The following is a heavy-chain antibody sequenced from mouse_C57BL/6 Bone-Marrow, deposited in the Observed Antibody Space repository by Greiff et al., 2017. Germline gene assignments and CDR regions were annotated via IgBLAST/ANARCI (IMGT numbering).Heavy chain of an antibody. Sequence: VPVVESGAELARPGASVKLSCKASGYTFTSYGISWVKQRTGQGLEWIGEIYPRSGNTYYNEKFKGKGTLTADKSSSTEYMELRSLTSEDSAVYFCATPPLYYGSSLDYWGQGTTLTVSS. CDR1: GYTFTSYG. D-gene: IGHD1-1*01. V-gene: IGHV1-81*01. J-gene: IGHJ2*01. CDR3: ATPPLYYGSSLDY. CDR2: IYPRSGNT.